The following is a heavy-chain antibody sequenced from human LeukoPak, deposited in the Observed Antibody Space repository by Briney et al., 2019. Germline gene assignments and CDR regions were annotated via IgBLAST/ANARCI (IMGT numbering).Heavy chain of an antibody. Sequence: GGSLRLSCAASGFTFSSYGMHWGRQAPGKGLEWVAVTSYDGSNKYYADSVKGRFPISRDNSTNTLYLQMNSLRAEDKAVYYCAKDHSSSWYDYFDYWGQGTLVTVSS. V-gene: IGHV3-30*18. J-gene: IGHJ4*02. CDR3: AKDHSSSWYDYFDY. CDR1: GFTFSSYG. CDR2: TSYDGSNK. D-gene: IGHD6-13*01.